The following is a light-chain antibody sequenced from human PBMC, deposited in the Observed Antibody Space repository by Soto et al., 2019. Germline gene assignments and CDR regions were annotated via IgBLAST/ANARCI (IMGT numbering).Light chain of an antibody. CDR2: GAS. V-gene: IGKV1-39*01. CDR1: RSINTY. Sequence: DIQMNQSPSSLSASVGDRVTMTCRASRSINTYLNWYQQKPGKAPTLLIHGASSLQGGVPPRFSGDGYGTDFTLTIDSLQPEDFATYYCQQSYSIPQTFGQGTKLEI. J-gene: IGKJ2*01. CDR3: QQSYSIPQT.